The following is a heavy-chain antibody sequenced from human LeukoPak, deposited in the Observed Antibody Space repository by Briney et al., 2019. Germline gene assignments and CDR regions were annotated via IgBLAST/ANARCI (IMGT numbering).Heavy chain of an antibody. CDR3: ARIGGSYQYGYFFDY. CDR2: IHHSGNT. CDR1: NYSISSGYY. Sequence: PSETLSLTCTVSNYSISSGYYWGWIRPPPGKGLEWIGSIHHSGNTYYTPSLKSRVTISVDTSKNQFSLNLSSVTAADTAVYSCARIGGSYQYGYFFDYWGQGTLVTVSS. J-gene: IGHJ4*02. V-gene: IGHV4-38-2*02. D-gene: IGHD1-26*01.